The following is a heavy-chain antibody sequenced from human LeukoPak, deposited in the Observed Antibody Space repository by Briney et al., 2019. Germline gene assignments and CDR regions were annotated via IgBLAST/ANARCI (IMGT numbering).Heavy chain of an antibody. CDR3: ARDGRHDNNHWFDS. CDR1: GDSISSRY. Sequence: SETLSLTCIVSGDSISSRYWGWIRQPPGKGLEWIGYIYYTGNTNYNPSLKSRVTMSVDMSKNQFSLKMTSVTAADTAVYYCARDGRHDNNHWFDSWGQGTLVTVPA. D-gene: IGHD5-24*01. CDR2: IYYTGNT. V-gene: IGHV4-59*11. J-gene: IGHJ5*01.